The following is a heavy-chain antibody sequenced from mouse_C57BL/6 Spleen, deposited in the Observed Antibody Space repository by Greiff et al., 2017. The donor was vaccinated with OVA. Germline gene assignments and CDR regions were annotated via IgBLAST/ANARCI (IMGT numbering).Heavy chain of an antibody. CDR2: IHPNSGST. CDR1: GYTFTSYW. Sequence: QVQLQQPGAELVKPGASVKLSCKASGYTFTSYWMHWVKQRPGQGLEWIGMIHPNSGSTNYNEKFKSKATLTVDKSSSTAYMQLSSLTSEDSAVYYCARFGTVEKVFDYWGQGTTLTVSS. J-gene: IGHJ2*01. CDR3: ARFGTVEKVFDY. D-gene: IGHD1-1*01. V-gene: IGHV1-64*01.